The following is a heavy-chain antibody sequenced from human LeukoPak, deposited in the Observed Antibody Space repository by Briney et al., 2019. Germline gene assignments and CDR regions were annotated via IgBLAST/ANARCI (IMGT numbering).Heavy chain of an antibody. CDR1: GFTFSSYW. CDR2: IRYDGSNK. Sequence: PGGSLRLSCAASGFTFSSYWMSWVRQAPGKGLEWVAFIRYDGSNKYYADSVKGRFTISRDNSKNTLYLQMNSLRAEDTAVYYCAKDIYGSGSYSLYYWGQGTLVTVSS. CDR3: AKDIYGSGSYSLYY. V-gene: IGHV3-30*02. D-gene: IGHD3-10*01. J-gene: IGHJ4*02.